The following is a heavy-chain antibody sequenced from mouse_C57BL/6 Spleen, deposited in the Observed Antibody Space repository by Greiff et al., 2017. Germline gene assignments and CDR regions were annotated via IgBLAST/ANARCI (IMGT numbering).Heavy chain of an antibody. Sequence: VHVKQSGTVLARPGASVKMSCKTSGYTFTSYWMHWVKQRPGQGLEWIGAIYPGNSDTSYNQKFKGKAKLTAVTSASTAYRELSSLTNEDSAVYYCTRWDYYYCGSSQYFDVWGTGTTVTVSS. J-gene: IGHJ1*03. V-gene: IGHV1-5*01. D-gene: IGHD1-1*01. CDR2: IYPGNSDT. CDR3: TRWDYYYCGSSQYFDV. CDR1: GYTFTSYW.